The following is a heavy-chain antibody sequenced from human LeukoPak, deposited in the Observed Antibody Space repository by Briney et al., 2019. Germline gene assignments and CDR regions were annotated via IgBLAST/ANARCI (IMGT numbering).Heavy chain of an antibody. CDR3: ARAIRGSAVDTGDR. V-gene: IGHV3-7*01. CDR1: GFTFSRYW. Sequence: PGGSLRLSCAASGFTFSRYWMRWVRQAPGKGLEGVANIKNDGSEEYYVDSVKGRFTISRDNARNSLFLQMNSLTVEDTAVYYGARAIRGSAVDTGDRWGQGTLVTVSS. D-gene: IGHD3-10*01. J-gene: IGHJ4*02. CDR2: IKNDGSEE.